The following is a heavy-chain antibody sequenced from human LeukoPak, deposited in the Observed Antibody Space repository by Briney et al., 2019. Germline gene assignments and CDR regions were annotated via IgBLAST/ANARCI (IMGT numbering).Heavy chain of an antibody. V-gene: IGHV1-46*01. CDR1: GYTFTSYG. D-gene: IGHD2-2*01. Sequence: ASVKVSCKASGYTFTSYGMSWVRQAPGQGLEWMGIINPSGGSTSYAQKFRGRVTMTRDTSTSTVYMELSSLRSEDTAVYYCARVSQRAYCSSTSCPIDYWGQGTLVTVSS. J-gene: IGHJ4*02. CDR3: ARVSQRAYCSSTSCPIDY. CDR2: INPSGGST.